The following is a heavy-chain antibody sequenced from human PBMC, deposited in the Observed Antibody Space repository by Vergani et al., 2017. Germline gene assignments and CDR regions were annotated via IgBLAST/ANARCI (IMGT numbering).Heavy chain of an antibody. D-gene: IGHD3-10*01. V-gene: IGHV3-66*02. J-gene: IGHJ5*02. CDR2: IYSGDET. CDR1: GSTFSGNY. Sequence: ELQLVESGGGLVQPGGSLRLSCSASGSTFSGNYLTWVRQAPGKGLEWISHIYSGDETYYADSVKGRVTISRDTSKTTLHLQINNLRVEATAVYYCARGNYYGSGTYFDPWGQGTLVTVSS. CDR3: ARGNYYGSGTYFDP.